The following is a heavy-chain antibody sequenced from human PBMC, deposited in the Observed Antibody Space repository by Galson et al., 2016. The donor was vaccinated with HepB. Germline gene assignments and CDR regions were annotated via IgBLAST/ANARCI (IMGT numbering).Heavy chain of an antibody. CDR1: GASISSGGYY. J-gene: IGHJ5*02. CDR3: AGFPYDILTGYYKAGWFDP. D-gene: IGHD3-9*01. V-gene: IGHV4-31*03. Sequence: TLSLTCTVSGASISSGGYYWSWIRQHPGKGLEWIAYIYYSGSTFYNPSLKSRLNISIDTSKNQVSLRLTSVTAADTAVYYCAGFPYDILTGYYKAGWFDPWGQGTLVTVSS. CDR2: IYYSGST.